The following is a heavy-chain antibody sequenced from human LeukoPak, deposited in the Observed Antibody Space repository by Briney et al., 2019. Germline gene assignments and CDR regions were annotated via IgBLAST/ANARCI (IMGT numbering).Heavy chain of an antibody. CDR1: GFTFSDYY. CDR2: IRSSGTTI. CDR3: AGDRGAVTDVFDY. D-gene: IGHD6-19*01. V-gene: IGHV3-11*04. J-gene: IGHJ4*01. Sequence: PGGSLRLSCVASGFTFSDYYMSWIRQAPGKGLEWVSYIRSSGTTIHYADSVKGRFTISRDNAKNSLYLQMNSLRAEDTAVYYCAGDRGAVTDVFDYSGQGTLVTVSS.